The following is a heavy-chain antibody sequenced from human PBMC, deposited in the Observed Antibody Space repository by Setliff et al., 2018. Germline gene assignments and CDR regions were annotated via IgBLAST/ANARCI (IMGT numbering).Heavy chain of an antibody. Sequence: GASVKVSCKVSGYTLTELSMHWVRQAPGKGLVWMGGFDPEDGETIYAQKFQGRVTMTEDTSTDTAYMELSSLRSEDTAVYYCATLAFTYYYDSSGYYPHDYWGQGTLVTVSS. J-gene: IGHJ4*02. D-gene: IGHD3-22*01. V-gene: IGHV1-24*01. CDR1: GYTLTELS. CDR3: ATLAFTYYYDSSGYYPHDY. CDR2: FDPEDGET.